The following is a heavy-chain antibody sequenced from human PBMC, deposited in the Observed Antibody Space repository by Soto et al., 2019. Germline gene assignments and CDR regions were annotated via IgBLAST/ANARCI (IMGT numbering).Heavy chain of an antibody. D-gene: IGHD1-26*01. V-gene: IGHV4-34*01. Sequence: QVQLQQWGAGLLKPSETLSLTCAVYGGSFSGYYWSWVRQPPGKGLEWIGEINHSRSTNYHPSLKSRVTIPVDTSKNQSALKLSSVTAADTAVYYCAGGLARAGATFGDYWGQGTLVTVSS. J-gene: IGHJ4*02. CDR1: GGSFSGYY. CDR3: AGGLARAGATFGDY. CDR2: INHSRST.